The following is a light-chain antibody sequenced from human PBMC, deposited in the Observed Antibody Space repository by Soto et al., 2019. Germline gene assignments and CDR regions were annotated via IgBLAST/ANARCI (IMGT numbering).Light chain of an antibody. CDR2: EVS. V-gene: IGLV2-8*01. J-gene: IGLJ2*01. CDR3: SSYAGSNNVV. Sequence: QSALTQPPSASGSPGQSVPISCTGTSSDVGGYNYVSCYQQHPGKAPKLMIYEVSKRPSGVPDRFSGSKSGNTASLTVSGLQAEDEADYYCSSYAGSNNVVFGGGTKLTVL. CDR1: SSDVGGYNY.